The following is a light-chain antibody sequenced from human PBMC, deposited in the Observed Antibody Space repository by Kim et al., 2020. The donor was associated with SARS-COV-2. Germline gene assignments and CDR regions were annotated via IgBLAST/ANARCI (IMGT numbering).Light chain of an antibody. CDR1: KSVRSGY. J-gene: IGKJ5*01. CDR3: QQYTGSPIT. Sequence: SPGERPTLSCGASKSVRSGYLAWYQQKPGQAPRLLIYDASSRATGIPDRFSGSGSGTDFTLTISRLEPEDFAVYYCQQYTGSPITFGQGTRLEIK. V-gene: IGKV3-20*01. CDR2: DAS.